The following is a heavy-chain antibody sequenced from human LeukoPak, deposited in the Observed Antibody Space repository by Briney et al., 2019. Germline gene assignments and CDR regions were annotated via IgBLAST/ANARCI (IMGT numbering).Heavy chain of an antibody. D-gene: IGHD6-13*01. CDR1: GFTFSSYS. CDR3: ARDYLPKYSSSWEWFDY. J-gene: IGHJ4*02. CDR2: ISSSSSYI. V-gene: IGHV3-21*01. Sequence: GGSLRLSCAASGFTFSSYSMNWVRQAPGKGLEWVSSISSSSSYIYYADSVKGRFTISRDNAKNSLYPQMNSLRAEDTAVYYCARDYLPKYSSSWEWFDYWGQGTLVTVSS.